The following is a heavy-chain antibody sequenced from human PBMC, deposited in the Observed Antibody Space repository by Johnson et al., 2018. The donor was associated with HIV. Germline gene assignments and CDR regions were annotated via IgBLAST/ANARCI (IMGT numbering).Heavy chain of an antibody. CDR3: ARAPEVRGVDAFDI. CDR2: ISYDGSNK. D-gene: IGHD3-10*01. J-gene: IGHJ3*02. V-gene: IGHV3-30*03. Sequence: QVQLVESGGGVVQPGRSLRLSCAASGFTFNTYGMHWVRQAPGKGLEWVAVISYDGSNKYYADSVKGRFTISRDNSKNTLYLQMNSLRAEDTAVYYCARAPEVRGVDAFDIWGQGTMVTVSS. CDR1: GFTFNTYG.